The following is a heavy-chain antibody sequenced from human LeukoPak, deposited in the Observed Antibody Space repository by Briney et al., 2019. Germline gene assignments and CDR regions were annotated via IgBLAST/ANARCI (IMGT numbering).Heavy chain of an antibody. CDR2: IYHSGRT. D-gene: IGHD1-26*01. Sequence: PSETLSLTCAVSGYSISSDYYWGWIRQPPGKGLEWIGSIYHSGRTYYNPSLRSRVTISVDTSKNQFSLKLSSVTAADTAVYYCARFVGAATTSHIAYWGQGTLVTVSS. CDR1: GYSISSDYY. CDR3: ARFVGAATTSHIAY. J-gene: IGHJ4*02. V-gene: IGHV4-38-2*01.